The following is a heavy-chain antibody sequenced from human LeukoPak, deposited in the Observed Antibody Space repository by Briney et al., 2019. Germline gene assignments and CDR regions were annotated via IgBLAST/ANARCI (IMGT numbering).Heavy chain of an antibody. J-gene: IGHJ4*02. CDR2: TKPDGSDT. Sequence: GGSLRLSCAASGFALRGYWMSWVRQTPGKGLEWVANTKPDGSDTYYVDFVKGRFTISRDNAKNSLDLQMSSLRAEDTAVYYCARDQGDYGDFDYWGQGTLVTVSS. D-gene: IGHD4-17*01. CDR3: ARDQGDYGDFDY. CDR1: GFALRGYW. V-gene: IGHV3-7*01.